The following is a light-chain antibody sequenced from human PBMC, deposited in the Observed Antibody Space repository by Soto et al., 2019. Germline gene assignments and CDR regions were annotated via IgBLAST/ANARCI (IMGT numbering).Light chain of an antibody. Sequence: DIVMTQSPDSLAVSLGERATINCKSSQSVLYSSNNNNYLSWYQQKPGQLPKLLIYWESIRGSGVPVRFSGSGSGTDFTLTIRNLQAEDVAVYYCQQYYDTPYTFGQGNKLEIK. CDR1: QSVLYSSNNNNY. J-gene: IGKJ2*01. V-gene: IGKV4-1*01. CDR2: WES. CDR3: QQYYDTPYT.